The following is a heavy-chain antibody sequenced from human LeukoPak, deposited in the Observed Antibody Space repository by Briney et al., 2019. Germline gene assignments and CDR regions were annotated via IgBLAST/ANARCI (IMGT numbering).Heavy chain of an antibody. CDR2: IHYSGST. Sequence: SETLTLSCTVSGGSISGDDYYWSCIRQHPGKGLEWIGNIHYSGSTNYNPSLKSRVTISVDTSENQFSLKLTSVTVADTATYYCSRWWSGEGAYEIWCQGTMVTVSS. CDR3: SRWWSGEGAYEI. D-gene: IGHD2-15*01. CDR1: GGSISGDDYY. V-gene: IGHV4-31*02. J-gene: IGHJ3*02.